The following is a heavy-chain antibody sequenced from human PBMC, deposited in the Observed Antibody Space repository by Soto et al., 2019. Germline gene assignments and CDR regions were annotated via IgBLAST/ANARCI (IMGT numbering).Heavy chain of an antibody. V-gene: IGHV3-21*01. J-gene: IGHJ4*02. CDR3: AREDSIIIPAVSDF. Sequence: GGSLRLSCTVSGFAFNNYGINWVRQAPGKGLEWVSSISKSDYTYYSDSVKGRFTTSRDNAKSSVSLQMNTLRVDDTAVYYCAREDSIIIPAVSDFWGQGTLVTVSS. D-gene: IGHD3-22*01. CDR1: GFAFNNYG. CDR2: ISKSDYT.